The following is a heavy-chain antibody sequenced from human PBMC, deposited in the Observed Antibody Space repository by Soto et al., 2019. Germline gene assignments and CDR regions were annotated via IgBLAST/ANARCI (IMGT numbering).Heavy chain of an antibody. CDR2: IITIFGTA. CDR3: ASSIAVAGTAYYYYGMDV. V-gene: IGHV1-69*01. D-gene: IGHD6-19*01. Sequence: QVQLVQSGAEVKKPGSSVKVSCKASGGTFSSYAISWVRQAPGQGLEWMGGIITIFGTANYAQKFQGRVTITADESTSTAYMELSSLRSEDTAVYYCASSIAVAGTAYYYYGMDVWGQGTTVTVSS. CDR1: GGTFSSYA. J-gene: IGHJ6*02.